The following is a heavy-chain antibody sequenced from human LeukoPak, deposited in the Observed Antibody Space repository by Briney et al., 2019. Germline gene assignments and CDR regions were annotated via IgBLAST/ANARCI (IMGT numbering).Heavy chain of an antibody. CDR2: ISAYNGNT. J-gene: IGHJ4*02. CDR3: ARDGPGSSGWYYFDY. Sequence: ASVKVSCKASGYTFTSYGISWVRQAPGQGLEWMGWISAYNGNTNYAQKLQGRVTMTTDTSTSTAYMELSSLRSEDTAVYYCARDGPGSSGWYYFDYWGQGTLVTVSS. CDR1: GYTFTSYG. V-gene: IGHV1-18*01. D-gene: IGHD6-19*01.